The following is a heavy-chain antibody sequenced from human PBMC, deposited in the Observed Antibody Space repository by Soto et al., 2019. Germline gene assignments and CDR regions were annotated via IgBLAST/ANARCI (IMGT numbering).Heavy chain of an antibody. V-gene: IGHV4-39*01. J-gene: IGHJ4*02. Sequence: PSETLSLTCTVSGGSISSSSYYWGWIRQPPGKGLEWIGSIYYSGSTYYNPSLKSRVTISVDTSKNQFSLKLSSVTAADTAVYYCARRGYRFDYWGQGTLVTVSS. CDR1: GGSISSSSYY. CDR2: IYYSGST. CDR3: ARRGYRFDY. D-gene: IGHD5-12*01.